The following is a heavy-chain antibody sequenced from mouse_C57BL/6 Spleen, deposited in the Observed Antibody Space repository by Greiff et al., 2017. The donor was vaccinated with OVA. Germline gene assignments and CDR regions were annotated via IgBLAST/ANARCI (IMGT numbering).Heavy chain of an antibody. Sequence: QVQLQQPGAELVMPGASVKLSCKASGYTFTSYWMHWVKQRPGQGLEWIGEIDPSDSYTNYNQKFKGKSTLTVDKSSSTAYMQLSSLTSEDSAVYYCARAYDSKGFAYWGQGTLVTVSA. J-gene: IGHJ3*01. CDR1: GYTFTSYW. CDR2: IDPSDSYT. D-gene: IGHD2-5*01. V-gene: IGHV1-69*01. CDR3: ARAYDSKGFAY.